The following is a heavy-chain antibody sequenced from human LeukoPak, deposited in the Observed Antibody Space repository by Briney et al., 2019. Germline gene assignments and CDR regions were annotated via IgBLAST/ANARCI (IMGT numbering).Heavy chain of an antibody. Sequence: GGSLRLSCAASGFTFSTYSMNWVRQAPGKGLEWVSYISSSSSTIYYADSVKGRFTISRDNAKNSLYLQMNSLRAEDTAVYYCAREYCSGGSCYGYYYYYYMDVWGKGPTVTVSS. CDR3: AREYCSGGSCYGYYYYYYMDV. CDR2: ISSSSSTI. V-gene: IGHV3-48*01. CDR1: GFTFSTYS. J-gene: IGHJ6*03. D-gene: IGHD2-15*01.